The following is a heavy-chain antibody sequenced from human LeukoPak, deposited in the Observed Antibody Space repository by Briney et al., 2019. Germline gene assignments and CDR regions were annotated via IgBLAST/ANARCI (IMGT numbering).Heavy chain of an antibody. CDR1: GFTFSRYS. Sequence: PGGSLRLSCAASGFTFSRYSMSWVRQAPGKGLECVSYISSSSDTISDADSVKGRFTISRDNAKTSLYLQMSSLRDEDTAVYYCARMSQRAFDIWGQGTMVTVSS. CDR2: ISSSSDTI. J-gene: IGHJ3*02. V-gene: IGHV3-48*02. CDR3: ARMSQRAFDI. D-gene: IGHD5-18*01.